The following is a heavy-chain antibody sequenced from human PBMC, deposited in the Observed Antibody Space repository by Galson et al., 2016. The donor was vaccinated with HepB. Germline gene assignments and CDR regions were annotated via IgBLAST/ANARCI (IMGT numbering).Heavy chain of an antibody. CDR2: INHSGHT. CDR1: GGSFSDSY. CDR3: ARGGRPRI. Sequence: SETLSLTCAVYGGSFSDSYWSWIRQPPGKGLEWIGEINHSGHTNYNPSLKSRVTISVDTPKNQSSLKLSSVTAADTAVYYCARGGRPRIWGQGTMVTVSS. D-gene: IGHD3-10*01. V-gene: IGHV4-34*01. J-gene: IGHJ3*02.